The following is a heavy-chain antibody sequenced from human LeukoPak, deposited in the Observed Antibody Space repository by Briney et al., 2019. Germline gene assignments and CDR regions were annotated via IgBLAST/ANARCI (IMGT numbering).Heavy chain of an antibody. J-gene: IGHJ4*02. CDR1: GGSISSSSYY. V-gene: IGHV4-39*01. D-gene: IGHD6-19*01. CDR3: ARHTIAVAGEFDY. CDR2: IYYSGST. Sequence: PSETLSLTCTVSGGSISSSSYYWGWIRQPPGKGLEWIGSIYYSGSTYYNPSLKSRVTISVDTFKNQFSLKLSSVTAADTAVYYCARHTIAVAGEFDYWGQGTLVTVSS.